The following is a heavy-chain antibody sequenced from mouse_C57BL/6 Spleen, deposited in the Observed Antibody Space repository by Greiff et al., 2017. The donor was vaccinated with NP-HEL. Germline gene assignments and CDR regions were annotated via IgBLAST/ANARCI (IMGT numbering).Heavy chain of an antibody. CDR2: IYPGDGDT. V-gene: IGHV1-80*01. J-gene: IGHJ2*01. D-gene: IGHD1-1*01. CDR3: ARSGSSYGDFDY. CDR1: GYAFSSYW. Sequence: VQLQQSGAELVKPGASVKISCKASGYAFSSYWMNWVKQRPGKGLEWIGQIYPGDGDTNYNGKFKGKATLTADKSSSTAYMQLSSLTSEDSAVYFCARSGSSYGDFDYWGQGTTLTVSS.